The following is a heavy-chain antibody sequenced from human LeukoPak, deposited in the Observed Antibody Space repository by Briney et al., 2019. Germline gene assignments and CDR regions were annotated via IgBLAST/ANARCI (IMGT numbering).Heavy chain of an antibody. D-gene: IGHD3-16*01. Sequence: SETLSLTCTVSGGSISSYYWSWLRQPPGKGLEWIGYIYYSGSTNYNPSLKSRVTISVDTSKNQFSLKLSSVTAADTAVYYCARETIWGYYFDYWGQGTLVTVSS. V-gene: IGHV4-59*01. CDR3: ARETIWGYYFDY. J-gene: IGHJ4*02. CDR2: IYYSGST. CDR1: GGSISSYY.